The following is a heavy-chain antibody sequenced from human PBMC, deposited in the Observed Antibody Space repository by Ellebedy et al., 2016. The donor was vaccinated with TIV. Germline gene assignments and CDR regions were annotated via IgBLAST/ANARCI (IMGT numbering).Heavy chain of an antibody. D-gene: IGHD2/OR15-2a*01. CDR3: AHIGYTTTWVYDY. Sequence: SGPTLVKPTQTLTLTCNLSGLSLSSSATGMAWIRQPPGEALEWLALIYLDDDKRYSPSLESRLTITKDTPKNQVVLRMTDMDPLDTGTYYCAHIGYTTTWVYDYWGQGTLVSVSS. V-gene: IGHV2-5*02. CDR2: IYLDDDK. CDR1: GLSLSSSATG. J-gene: IGHJ4*02.